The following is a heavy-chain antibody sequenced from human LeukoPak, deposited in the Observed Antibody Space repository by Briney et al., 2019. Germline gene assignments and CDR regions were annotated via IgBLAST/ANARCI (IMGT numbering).Heavy chain of an antibody. V-gene: IGHV4-39*01. J-gene: IGHJ6*02. Sequence: SETLSLTCTVSGGSISSSSYYWRWIRQPPGKVLEWIGSIYYSGSTYYTPSLKSRVTIYVDTSKNQFSLKLSSVTAADTAVYYCASLIVAGAYYYGMDVWGQGTTVTVSS. CDR1: GGSISSSSYY. CDR3: ASLIVAGAYYYGMDV. CDR2: IYYSGST. D-gene: IGHD2-15*01.